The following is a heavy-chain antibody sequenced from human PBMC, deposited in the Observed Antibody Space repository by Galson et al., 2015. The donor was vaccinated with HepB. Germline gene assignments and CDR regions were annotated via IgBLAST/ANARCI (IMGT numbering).Heavy chain of an antibody. CDR2: INHSGST. CDR3: ARGNPRAAAMKPPGRLWYFDL. V-gene: IGHV4-34*01. J-gene: IGHJ2*01. CDR1: GGSFSGYY. Sequence: SETLSLTCAVYGGSFSGYYWSWIRQPPGKGLEWIGEINHSGSTNCDPSLKSRVTISVDTSKNQFSLKLSSVTAADTAVYYCARGNPRAAAMKPPGRLWYFDLWGRGTLVTVSS. D-gene: IGHD2-2*01.